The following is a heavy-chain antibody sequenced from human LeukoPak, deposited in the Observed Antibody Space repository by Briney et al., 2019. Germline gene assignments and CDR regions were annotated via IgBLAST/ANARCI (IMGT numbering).Heavy chain of an antibody. D-gene: IGHD1-26*01. V-gene: IGHV4-59*01. J-gene: IGHJ4*02. CDR2: IYYSGST. CDR3: ARGNVGATYYFDY. Sequence: SETLSLTCTVSGGSISSYYWSWIRQPPGKGLEWIGYIYYSGSTNYNPSLKSRVTISVDTSKNQFSLKLSSVTAADTAVYYCARGNVGATYYFDYWGQGTLVTVSS. CDR1: GGSISSYY.